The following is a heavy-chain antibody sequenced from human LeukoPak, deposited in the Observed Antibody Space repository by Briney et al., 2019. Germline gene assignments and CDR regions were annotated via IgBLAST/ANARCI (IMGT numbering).Heavy chain of an antibody. J-gene: IGHJ5*02. V-gene: IGHV3-23*01. CDR3: AKDMSGWYEDKGNWFDP. D-gene: IGHD6-19*01. CDR1: GFTFSSYG. Sequence: GGSLRLSCAASGFTFSSYGMSWVRQAPGKGLEWVSAISGSGGSAYYADSLKGRFTISRDNSKNTLYLQMNSLRAEDTAVYYCAKDMSGWYEDKGNWFDPWGQGTLVTVSS. CDR2: ISGSGGSA.